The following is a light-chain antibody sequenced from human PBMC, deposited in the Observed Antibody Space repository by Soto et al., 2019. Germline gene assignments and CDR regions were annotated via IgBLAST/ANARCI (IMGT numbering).Light chain of an antibody. J-gene: IGLJ2*01. CDR2: DVS. CDR1: RSDVGGYNC. V-gene: IGLV2-14*01. CDR3: SSYTSTTTLV. Sequence: QSSLTQPASVSGSPGQSITISCTGTRSDVGGYNCVSWYQQHPGKAPQLMIYDVSNRPSGVSNRFSGSKSGNAASLTISGLQAEDVADYYCSSYTSTTTLVFGGGTKVTVL.